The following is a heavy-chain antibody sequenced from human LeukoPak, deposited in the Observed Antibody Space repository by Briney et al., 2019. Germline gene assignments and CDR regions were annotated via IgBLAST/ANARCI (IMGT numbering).Heavy chain of an antibody. CDR1: GYPFTSYD. V-gene: IGHV1-8*03. CDR2: MNPNSGNT. J-gene: IGHJ5*02. Sequence: ASVKVSCKASGYPFTSYDINWVRQATGQGLEWMGWMNPNSGNTGYAQKFQGRVTITRNTSISTAYMELSSLRSEDTAVYYCARDESGGYSSGWGNWFDPWGQGTLVTVSS. D-gene: IGHD6-19*01. CDR3: ARDESGGYSSGWGNWFDP.